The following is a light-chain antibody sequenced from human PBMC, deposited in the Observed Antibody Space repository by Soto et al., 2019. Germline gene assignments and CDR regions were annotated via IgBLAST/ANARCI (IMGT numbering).Light chain of an antibody. V-gene: IGKV2-28*01. CDR2: LGS. Sequence: DIVMTQSPLSLPVTPGEQASISCRSSQSLLHYNGHNFLNWYLQKPGQSPQVLIYLGSNRASGVPDRLSGSGSGTDFKLKISRVEAEDVGVYYCMKALQTPLTFGQGTRLEIK. J-gene: IGKJ5*01. CDR1: QSLLHYNGHNF. CDR3: MKALQTPLT.